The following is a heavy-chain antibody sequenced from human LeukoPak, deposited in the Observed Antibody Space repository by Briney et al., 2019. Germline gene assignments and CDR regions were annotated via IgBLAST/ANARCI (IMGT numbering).Heavy chain of an antibody. Sequence: PGGSLRLSCAASGFTVTNNYMSWVRQAPGKGLEWVSVIYSGGSTYYADSVKGRFTISRDNSKNTLYLQMNSLRAEDTAVYYCARSHSSGWYPGGDYWGQGTLVTVSS. J-gene: IGHJ4*02. V-gene: IGHV3-66*01. D-gene: IGHD6-19*01. CDR2: IYSGGST. CDR1: GFTVTNNY. CDR3: ARSHSSGWYPGGDY.